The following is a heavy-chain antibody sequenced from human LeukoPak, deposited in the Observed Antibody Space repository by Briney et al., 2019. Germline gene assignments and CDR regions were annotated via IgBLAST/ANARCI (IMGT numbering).Heavy chain of an antibody. CDR2: IYYSGST. D-gene: IGHD2-15*01. J-gene: IGHJ5*02. CDR3: ARGYCSGGSCYLAHNWFDP. Sequence: PSETLSLTCTVSGGSISSYYWSWIRQPPGKGLEWIGYIYYSGSTNYNPSLKSRVTISVDTSKNQFSLKLGSVTAADTAVYYCARGYCSGGSCYLAHNWFDPWGQGTLVTVSS. CDR1: GGSISSYY. V-gene: IGHV4-59*01.